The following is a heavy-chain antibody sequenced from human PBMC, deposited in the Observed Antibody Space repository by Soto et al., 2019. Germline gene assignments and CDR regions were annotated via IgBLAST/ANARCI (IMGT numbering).Heavy chain of an antibody. Sequence: GGSLRLSCAASGFTFSSYAMSWVRQAPGKGLEWVSAISGSGGSTYYADSVKGRFTISRDNSKNTLYLQMNSLRAEDTAVYYCAKDAITMILVAQSSDGEYFDYWGQGTLVTVSS. CDR3: AKDAITMILVAQSSDGEYFDY. CDR1: GFTFSSYA. V-gene: IGHV3-23*01. J-gene: IGHJ4*02. CDR2: ISGSGGST. D-gene: IGHD3-22*01.